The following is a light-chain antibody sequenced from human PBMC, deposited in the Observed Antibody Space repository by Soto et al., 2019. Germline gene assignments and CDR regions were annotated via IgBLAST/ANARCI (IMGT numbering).Light chain of an antibody. V-gene: IGKV3-20*01. CDR1: QSVSGTY. CDR3: QQYDNSLYT. J-gene: IGKJ2*01. CDR2: GAP. Sequence: EIVLTQSPGTLSFSPGERATLSCRASQSVSGTYLAWYQQKPGQAPRLLIYGAPSRATGIPDRFSGSGSGTDCTLTISRLEPEDFAVYYCQQYDNSLYTFGQGTKLEIK.